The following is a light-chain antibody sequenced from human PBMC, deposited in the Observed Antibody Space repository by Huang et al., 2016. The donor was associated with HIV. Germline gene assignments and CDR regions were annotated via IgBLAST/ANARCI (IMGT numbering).Light chain of an antibody. Sequence: EIVLTQSPATLSLSPGERATLSCRASQTVSSYLAWYQQKPGQAPRLLIYDASNRATGIPARFSGSGSGTDFTLTISSLESEDFAVYYCQLRSTWPGDTFGGGTKVEIK. CDR3: QLRSTWPGDT. J-gene: IGKJ4*01. CDR2: DAS. CDR1: QTVSSY. V-gene: IGKV3-11*01.